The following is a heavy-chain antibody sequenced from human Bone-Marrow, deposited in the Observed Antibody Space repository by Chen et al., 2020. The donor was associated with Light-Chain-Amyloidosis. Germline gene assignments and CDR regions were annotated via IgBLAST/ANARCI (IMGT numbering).Heavy chain of an antibody. V-gene: IGHV4-31*03. J-gene: IGHJ4*02. D-gene: IGHD4-4*01. CDR3: ARADYIDRSFDY. CDR1: GDSLDSGNYY. Sequence: QVQLQESGPGLVKPSQTLSLTCTVSGDSLDSGNYYWSWIRQHPGKGLEWIGYIYFSVNTYYNPSLQSRVTISLGTFNNQFSLRLSSVTAADTAVYYCARADYIDRSFDYWGQGILVTVSS. CDR2: IYFSVNT.